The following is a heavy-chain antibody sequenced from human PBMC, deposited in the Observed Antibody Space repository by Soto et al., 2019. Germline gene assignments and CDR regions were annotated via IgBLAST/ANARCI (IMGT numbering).Heavy chain of an antibody. D-gene: IGHD3-3*01. Sequence: ASVKVSCKASGYTFTSYYMHWVRQAPGQGLEWMGWINPNSGGTNYAQKFQGRVTMTRDTSISTAYMELSRLRSDDTAVYYCARDLPRCLEWLPSTGHGMDVWGQGTTVTVSS. V-gene: IGHV1-2*02. J-gene: IGHJ6*02. CDR3: ARDLPRCLEWLPSTGHGMDV. CDR2: INPNSGGT. CDR1: GYTFTSYY.